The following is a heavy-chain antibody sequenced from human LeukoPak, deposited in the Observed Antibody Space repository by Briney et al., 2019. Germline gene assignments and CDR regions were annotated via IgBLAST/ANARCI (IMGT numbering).Heavy chain of an antibody. Sequence: GGSLRVSFVVSGFTFSSYCMNWVRQAPGKGLEWVSYISGNSNTIYYPDSVKGRFTVSRDNAKNSLYLQMDSLTVEDTAVYYCARGGAEYCTSTKCHPVYGMDVWGQGTTVTVSS. D-gene: IGHD2-2*01. CDR1: GFTFSSYC. CDR3: ARGGAEYCTSTKCHPVYGMDV. V-gene: IGHV3-48*01. CDR2: ISGNSNTI. J-gene: IGHJ6*02.